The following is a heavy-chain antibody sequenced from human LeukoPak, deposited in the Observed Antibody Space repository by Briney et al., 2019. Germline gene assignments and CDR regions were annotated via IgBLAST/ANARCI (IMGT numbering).Heavy chain of an antibody. D-gene: IGHD2-2*01. Sequence: GGSLRLSCAASGFTVSSNYMSWVRQAPGKGLEWVSVIYSGGSTYYADSVKGRFTISRDNSKNTLYLQMNSLRAEDTAVFYCATSWPHANSYYYYGVDVWGQGTTVTVSS. CDR2: IYSGGST. CDR1: GFTVSSNY. CDR3: ATSWPHANSYYYYGVDV. J-gene: IGHJ6*02. V-gene: IGHV3-66*01.